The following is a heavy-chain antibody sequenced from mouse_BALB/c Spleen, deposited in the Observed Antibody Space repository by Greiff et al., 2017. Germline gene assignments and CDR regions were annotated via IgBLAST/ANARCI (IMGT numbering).Heavy chain of an antibody. Sequence: VQLQQSGAELVRSGASVKLSCTASGFNIKDYYMHWVKQRPEQGLEWIGWIDPENGDTEYAPKFQGKATMTADTSSNTAYLQLSSLTSEDTAVYYCARITTGNYWGQGTTLTVSS. CDR1: GFNIKDYY. J-gene: IGHJ2*01. D-gene: IGHD1-1*01. CDR2: IDPENGDT. V-gene: IGHV14-4*02. CDR3: ARITTGNY.